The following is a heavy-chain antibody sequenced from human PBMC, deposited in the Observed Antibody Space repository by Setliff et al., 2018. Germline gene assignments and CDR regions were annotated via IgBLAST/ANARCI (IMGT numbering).Heavy chain of an antibody. CDR2: IYHSGST. CDR1: GYSISSGYY. Sequence: SETLSLTCAVSGYSISSGYYWGWIRQPPGKGLEWIGSIYHSGSTYYNPSLKSRVTISIDTSKNQFSLKLSSVTAADTAVYYCAKGGSDFWSELDYWGQGTLVTVSS. J-gene: IGHJ4*02. CDR3: AKGGSDFWSELDY. D-gene: IGHD3-3*01. V-gene: IGHV4-38-2*01.